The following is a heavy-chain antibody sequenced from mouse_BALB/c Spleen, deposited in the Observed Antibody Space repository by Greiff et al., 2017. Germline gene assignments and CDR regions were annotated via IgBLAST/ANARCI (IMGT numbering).Heavy chain of an antibody. V-gene: IGHV10-1*02. CDR3: VRQGYGSSWGYFDV. CDR1: GFTFNTYA. Sequence: EVQLVESGGGLVQPKGSLKLSCAASGFTFNTYAMNWVRQAPGKGLEWVARIRSKSNNYATYYADSVKDRFTISRDDSQSMLYLQMNNLKTEDTAMYYCVRQGYGSSWGYFDVWGAGTTVTVSS. CDR2: IRSKSNNYAT. D-gene: IGHD1-1*01. J-gene: IGHJ1*01.